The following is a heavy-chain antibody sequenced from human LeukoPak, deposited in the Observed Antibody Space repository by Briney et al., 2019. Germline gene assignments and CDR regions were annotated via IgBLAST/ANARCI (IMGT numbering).Heavy chain of an antibody. D-gene: IGHD3-16*02. Sequence: GGSLRLSCAASGFTFSDYYMSWIRQAPGKGLEWISYISSSGAAISYADSVKGRFTVSRDNAKNSLYLQMNSLRAEDTAVYYCAKEEGDYVWGSYHSDAFDIWGQGTVVTVSS. CDR2: ISSSGAAI. CDR1: GFTFSDYY. V-gene: IGHV3-11*01. J-gene: IGHJ3*02. CDR3: AKEEGDYVWGSYHSDAFDI.